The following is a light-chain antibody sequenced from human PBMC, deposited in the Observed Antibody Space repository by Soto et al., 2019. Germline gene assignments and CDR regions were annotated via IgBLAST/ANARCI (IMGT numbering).Light chain of an antibody. CDR3: QQRSNSPFT. CDR2: DAS. CDR1: QNIRSN. Sequence: EIVMTQSPGTLSVSPGERATLSCRASQNIRSNLAWYQQKPGQAPRLLIYDASKRAPGIPARFGGSGSGTDLPLTTSSLEAKDFAVYYCQQRSNSPFTFGPGTKVDIK. V-gene: IGKV3-11*01. J-gene: IGKJ3*01.